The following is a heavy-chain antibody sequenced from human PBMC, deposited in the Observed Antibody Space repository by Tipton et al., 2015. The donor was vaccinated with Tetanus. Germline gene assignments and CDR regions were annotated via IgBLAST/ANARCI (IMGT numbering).Heavy chain of an antibody. Sequence: QSGPEVKKPGSSVKVSCKASGGTFSSYAISWVRQAPGQGLEWMGGIIPIFGTANYAQKFQGRVTITADESTSTAYMELSSLRSEDAAVYYCARVSREGPELELDAFDIWGQGTMVTVSS. J-gene: IGHJ3*02. CDR3: ARVSREGPELELDAFDI. V-gene: IGHV1-69*01. CDR2: IIPIFGTA. CDR1: GGTFSSYA. D-gene: IGHD1-7*01.